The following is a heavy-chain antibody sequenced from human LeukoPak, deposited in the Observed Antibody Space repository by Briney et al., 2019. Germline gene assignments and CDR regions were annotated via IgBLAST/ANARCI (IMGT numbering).Heavy chain of an antibody. CDR2: IYYSGST. D-gene: IGHD2-15*01. V-gene: IGHV4-59*01. J-gene: IGHJ5*02. CDR3: ARDFGGYCSGGSCYSGGYNWFDP. Sequence: ASETLSLTCTVSGGSISSYYWSWIRQPPGKGLEWIGYIYYSGSTNYNPSLKSRVTISADTSKNQFSLKLSSVTAADTAVYYCARDFGGYCSGGSCYSGGYNWFDPWGQGTLVTVSS. CDR1: GGSISSYY.